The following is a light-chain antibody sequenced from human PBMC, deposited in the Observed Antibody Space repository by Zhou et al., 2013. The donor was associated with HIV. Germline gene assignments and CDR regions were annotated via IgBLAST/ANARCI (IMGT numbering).Light chain of an antibody. CDR3: QQYNSYSSIT. CDR2: KAS. CDR1: QSINNW. Sequence: DIQMTQSPSTLSASVGDRVTIACRASQSINNWLAWYQQRPGKAPKLLIYKASNLESGVPLRFSGSRSGTEFALTISSLQPDDYGTYYCQQYNSYSSITFGQGTRLEIK. V-gene: IGKV1-5*03. J-gene: IGKJ5*01.